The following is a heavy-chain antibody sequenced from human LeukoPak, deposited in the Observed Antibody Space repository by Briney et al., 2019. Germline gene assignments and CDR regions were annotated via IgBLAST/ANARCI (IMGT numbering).Heavy chain of an antibody. CDR2: IYYGGST. V-gene: IGHV4-39*07. D-gene: IGHD3-10*01. CDR3: ARDLTFRTLYGSESYFEA. CDR1: GGSISSSNSY. Sequence: SETLSLTCTVSGGSISSSNSYWGWIRQPPGKGLEWIGSIYYGGSTYYSPSLKSRVTISVDTSKNQFSLRLSSVTAADTAVYYCARDLTFRTLYGSESYFEAWGQGTLVTVSS. J-gene: IGHJ4*02.